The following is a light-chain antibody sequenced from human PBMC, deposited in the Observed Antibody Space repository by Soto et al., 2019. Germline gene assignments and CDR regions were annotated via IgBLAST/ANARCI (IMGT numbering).Light chain of an antibody. V-gene: IGLV2-11*01. CDR2: DVT. J-gene: IGLJ1*01. CDR1: SSVVGGYSY. Sequence: QSVLTQPHSVSGSPGQSVTISCTGTSSVVGGYSYVSWYQQHPGKAPQLIIYDVTERPSGVPDRFSGSKSGNTASLTISGLQAEDEADYYCCSYAGSYSYVFGIGTKLTVL. CDR3: CSYAGSYSYV.